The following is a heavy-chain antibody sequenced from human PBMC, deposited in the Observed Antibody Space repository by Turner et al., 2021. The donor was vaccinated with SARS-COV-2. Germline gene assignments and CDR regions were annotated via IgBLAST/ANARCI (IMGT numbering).Heavy chain of an antibody. CDR3: ASMDYGGDAGHAFDI. Sequence: QVQLVQSGAKVKKPGSSVKVSCKVSGGTFSSYSINWVRQAPGQGLEWMGGIIPMYDTTTYAQRFRGRVTITADESTGTAYMELTRLISGDTAIYFCASMDYGGDAGHAFDIWAQGTWVTVSS. V-gene: IGHV1-69*01. CDR1: GGTFSSYS. D-gene: IGHD4-17*01. CDR2: IIPMYDTT. J-gene: IGHJ3*02.